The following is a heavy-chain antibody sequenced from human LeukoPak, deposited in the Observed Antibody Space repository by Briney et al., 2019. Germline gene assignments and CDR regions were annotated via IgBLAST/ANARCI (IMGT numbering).Heavy chain of an antibody. CDR3: ARGVARHWYFDL. J-gene: IGHJ2*01. CDR2: FYYSGST. CDR1: GGSVTGGTYY. V-gene: IGHV4-61*01. Sequence: SETLSLTCTVSGGSVTGGTYYWSWIRQPPGKGLEWIGYFYYSGSTNFNPSLKSRVTISVDTSKNQFSLKLSSVTAADTAVYYCARGVARHWYFDLWGRGTPVTVSS.